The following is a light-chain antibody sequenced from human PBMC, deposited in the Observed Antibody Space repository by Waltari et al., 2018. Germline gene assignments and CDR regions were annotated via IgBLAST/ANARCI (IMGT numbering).Light chain of an antibody. CDR1: QGISNY. Sequence: DIQMTQSPSSLSESVGDRITITCQASQGISNYLHWYQQKPGKAPKLLIFDASILETGVPSRFSGSGSGTDFSLTISNLQPEDIATYYCQQYHSLPLTFGGGTKV. CDR3: QQYHSLPLT. CDR2: DAS. V-gene: IGKV1-33*01. J-gene: IGKJ4*01.